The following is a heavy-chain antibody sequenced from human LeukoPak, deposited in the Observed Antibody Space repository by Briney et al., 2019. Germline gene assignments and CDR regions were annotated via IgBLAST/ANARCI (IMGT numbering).Heavy chain of an antibody. J-gene: IGHJ6*03. V-gene: IGHV4-34*01. D-gene: IGHD4-11*01. CDR3: ARDYRPSVYYYYYYYMDV. Sequence: SETLSLTCAVYGGSFSGYYWSWLRQPPGKGLEWIGEINHSGSTYYNPSLKSRVTISVDTSKNQFSLKLSSVTAADTAVYYCARDYRPSVYYYYYYYMDVWGKGTTVTVSS. CDR1: GGSFSGYY. CDR2: INHSGST.